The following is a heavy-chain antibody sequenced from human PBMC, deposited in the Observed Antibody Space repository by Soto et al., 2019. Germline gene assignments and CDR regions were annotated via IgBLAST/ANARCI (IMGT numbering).Heavy chain of an antibody. Sequence: VGSLRLSCAASGFTFSSYSMNWVRQAPGKGLEWVSSISSSSSYIYYADSVKGRFTISRDNAKNSLYLQMNSLRAEDTAVYYCARGGYCSGGSCYGFDYWGQGTLVTVSS. CDR3: ARGGYCSGGSCYGFDY. V-gene: IGHV3-21*01. J-gene: IGHJ4*02. D-gene: IGHD2-15*01. CDR1: GFTFSSYS. CDR2: ISSSSSYI.